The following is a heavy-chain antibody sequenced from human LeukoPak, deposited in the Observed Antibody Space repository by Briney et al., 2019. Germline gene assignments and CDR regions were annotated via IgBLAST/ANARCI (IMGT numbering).Heavy chain of an antibody. J-gene: IGHJ6*02. CDR1: GGSISSYY. V-gene: IGHV4-59*08. CDR3: ARLKDYDFWSTYYYGMDV. Sequence: SETLSLTCTVSGGSISSYYWSWIRQPLGKGLEWIGYIYYSGSTNYNPSLKSRVTISVDTSKNQFSLKLSSVTAADTAVYYCARLKDYDFWSTYYYGMDVWGQGTTVTVSS. D-gene: IGHD3-3*01. CDR2: IYYSGST.